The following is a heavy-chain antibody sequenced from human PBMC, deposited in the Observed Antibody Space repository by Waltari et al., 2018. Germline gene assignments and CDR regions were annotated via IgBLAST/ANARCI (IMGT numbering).Heavy chain of an antibody. CDR1: GGSISGHY. Sequence: QVQVQESGPGLVKPSETMSLTCPVSGGSISGHYWRWIRQSPGKRLEWMGWNHYPGGNNYNPSLENRVSISLDGSKNQFSLNLSSVTAADTAVYYCAREGSLYSSTGGWIGPWGQGMLVTVSS. D-gene: IGHD4-4*01. V-gene: IGHV4-59*11. CDR3: AREGSLYSSTGGWIGP. CDR2: NHYPGGN. J-gene: IGHJ5*02.